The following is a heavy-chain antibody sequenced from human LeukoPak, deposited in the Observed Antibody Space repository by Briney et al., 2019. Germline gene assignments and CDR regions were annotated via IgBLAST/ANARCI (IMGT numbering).Heavy chain of an antibody. J-gene: IGHJ5*02. D-gene: IGHD4-17*01. CDR1: GGSISSGSYY. CDR3: ARDGPGNYGDYLYNWFDP. CDR2: IYTSGST. Sequence: SETLSLTCTVSGGSISSGSYYWSWIRQPAGKGLEWIGRIYTSGSTNYNPSLKSRVTISVDTSKNQFSLKLSSVTAADTAVYYCARDGPGNYGDYLYNWFDPWGQGTLVTVSS. V-gene: IGHV4-61*02.